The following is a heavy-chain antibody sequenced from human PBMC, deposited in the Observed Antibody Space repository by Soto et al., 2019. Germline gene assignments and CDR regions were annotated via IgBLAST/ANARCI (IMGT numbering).Heavy chain of an antibody. V-gene: IGHV3-66*04. CDR3: ARLDIPGYGRGDDL. J-gene: IGHJ5*02. Sequence: EVQLVESGGGLVQPGGSLRLSCAASGFTVSQNYMSWVRQAPGKGLECVSVIYSGGTTYYADSVKGRFTISRDNSKDTLYLQMDSLRAADTAIYYCARLDIPGYGRGDDLWGQGSLVTVSS. D-gene: IGHD2-15*01. CDR1: GFTVSQNY. CDR2: IYSGGTT.